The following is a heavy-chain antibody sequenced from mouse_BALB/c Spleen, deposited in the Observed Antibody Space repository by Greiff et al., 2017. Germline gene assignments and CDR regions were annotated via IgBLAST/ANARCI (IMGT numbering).Heavy chain of an antibody. CDR2: ISNLAYSI. V-gene: IGHV5-15*02. Sequence: DVMLVESGGGLVQPGGSRKLSCAASGFTFSDYGMAWVRQAPGKGPEWVAFISNLAYSIYYADTVTGRFTISRENAKNTLYLEMSSLRSEDTAMYYCAREKYGNLYYFDYWGQGTTLTVSS. J-gene: IGHJ2*01. CDR3: AREKYGNLYYFDY. CDR1: GFTFSDYG. D-gene: IGHD2-10*02.